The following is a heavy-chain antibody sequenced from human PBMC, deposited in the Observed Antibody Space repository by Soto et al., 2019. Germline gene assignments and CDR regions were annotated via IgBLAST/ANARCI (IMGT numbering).Heavy chain of an antibody. D-gene: IGHD2-2*01. J-gene: IGHJ6*02. CDR1: GGTFSNYA. CDR3: ARHDCISSSCYYCYYYGMDV. V-gene: IGHV1-69*13. Sequence: GASVKVSCKASGGTFSNYAITWVRQAPGQGLEWLGRIIPIFGSANYAQKFQGRVTITADEYTTTAYMELSSLRSEDTAVYYCARHDCISSSCYYCYYYGMDVWGQGTTVTVSS. CDR2: IIPIFGSA.